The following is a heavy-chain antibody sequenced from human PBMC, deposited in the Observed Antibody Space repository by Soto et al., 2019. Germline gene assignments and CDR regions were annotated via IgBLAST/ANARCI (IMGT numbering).Heavy chain of an antibody. CDR3: AKDPRIHIVVVPAAILDNWFDP. V-gene: IGHV3-23*01. J-gene: IGHJ5*02. D-gene: IGHD2-2*02. CDR1: GFTFSSYA. Sequence: PGGSLRLSCAASGFTFSSYAMSWVRQAPGKGLEWVSAIGGSGGSTYYADSVKVRFTISRDNAKNTLYLQMNSLRAEDTAVYYCAKDPRIHIVVVPAAILDNWFDPWGQGTLVTVSS. CDR2: IGGSGGST.